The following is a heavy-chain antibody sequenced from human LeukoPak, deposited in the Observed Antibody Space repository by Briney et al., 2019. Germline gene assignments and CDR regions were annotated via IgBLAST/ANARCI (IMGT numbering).Heavy chain of an antibody. CDR3: AIGNYYDSSGYYRPFDY. V-gene: IGHV4-59*01. J-gene: IGHJ4*02. Sequence: SETLSLTCSVSGGSISSYYWSWIRQPPGKGLEWIGYIYYSGSTNYNPSLKSRVTISVDTSKNQFSLKLSSVTAADTAVYYCAIGNYYDSSGYYRPFDYWGQGTLATVSS. D-gene: IGHD3-22*01. CDR1: GGSISSYY. CDR2: IYYSGST.